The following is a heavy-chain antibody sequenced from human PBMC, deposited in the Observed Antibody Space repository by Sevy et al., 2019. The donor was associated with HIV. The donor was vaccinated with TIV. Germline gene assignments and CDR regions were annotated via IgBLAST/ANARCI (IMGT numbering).Heavy chain of an antibody. J-gene: IGHJ6*02. V-gene: IGHV4-34*01. CDR2: INHSGST. CDR3: ARGWRSDLPPINYYYYGMDV. Sequence: SETLSLTCAVYGGSFSGYYWSWIRQPPGKGLEWIGEINHSGSTNYNPSLKSRVTISVDTSKNQFSLKLSSVTAADTAVYYCARGWRSDLPPINYYYYGMDVWGQGTTVTVSS. D-gene: IGHD3-16*01. CDR1: GGSFSGYY.